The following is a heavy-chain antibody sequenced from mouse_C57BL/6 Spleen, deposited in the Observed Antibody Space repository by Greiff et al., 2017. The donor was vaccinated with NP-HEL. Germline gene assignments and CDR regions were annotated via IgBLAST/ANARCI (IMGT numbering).Heavy chain of an antibody. J-gene: IGHJ2*01. V-gene: IGHV1-64*01. Sequence: QVQLQQPGAELVKPGASVKLSCKASGYTFTSYWMHWVKQRPGQGLEWIGMIHPNSGSTNYNEKFKSKATLTVDKSSSTAYMQLSSLTSEDSAVYYCARNSILIGGYFDYWGQGTTLTVSS. CDR2: IHPNSGST. D-gene: IGHD2-14*01. CDR1: GYTFTSYW. CDR3: ARNSILIGGYFDY.